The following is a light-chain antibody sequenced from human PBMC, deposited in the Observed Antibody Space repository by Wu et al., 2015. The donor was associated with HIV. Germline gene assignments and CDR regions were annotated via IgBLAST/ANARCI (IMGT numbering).Light chain of an antibody. V-gene: IGKV1-5*03. J-gene: IGKJ1*01. Sequence: DIQMTQSPSTLSASVGDRVTITCRASQSINTWLAWYQQKPGKAPKLLIYKASSLESGVPSRFSGSGSGTEFTLTISSLQPDDFATYSCQQYSNLWTFGQRDQ. CDR3: QQYSNLWT. CDR1: QSINTW. CDR2: KAS.